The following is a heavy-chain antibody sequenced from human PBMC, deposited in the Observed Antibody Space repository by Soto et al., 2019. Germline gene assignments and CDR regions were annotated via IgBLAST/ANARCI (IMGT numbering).Heavy chain of an antibody. Sequence: GASVKVSCKTSGFIFTSSAVQWVRQARGQRLEWMGRIVVGSGNTDYAQKFHKRVTLTRDMSTSTVYMELRSLTFEDTAVYYCARGSNIVVVPAAIGYYGMDVWGQGTTVTVSS. V-gene: IGHV1-58*01. J-gene: IGHJ6*02. CDR3: ARGSNIVVVPAAIGYYGMDV. CDR2: IVVGSGNT. D-gene: IGHD2-2*01. CDR1: GFIFTSSA.